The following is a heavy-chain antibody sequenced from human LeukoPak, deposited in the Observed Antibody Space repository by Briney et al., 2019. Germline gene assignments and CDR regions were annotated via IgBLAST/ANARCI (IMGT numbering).Heavy chain of an antibody. J-gene: IGHJ4*02. CDR1: GFTFSSYS. V-gene: IGHV3-48*04. CDR2: ISSSSSTI. D-gene: IGHD4-17*01. CDR3: AKDLGYGDQYYFDY. Sequence: GGSLRLSCAASGFTFSSYSMNWVRQAPGKGLEWVSYISSSSSTIYYADSVKGRFTISRDNAKNSLYLQMNSLRAEDTAVYYCAKDLGYGDQYYFDYWGQGTLVTVSS.